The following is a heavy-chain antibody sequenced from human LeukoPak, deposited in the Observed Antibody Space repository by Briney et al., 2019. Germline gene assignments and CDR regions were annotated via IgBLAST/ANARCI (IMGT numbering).Heavy chain of an antibody. V-gene: IGHV4-39*01. J-gene: IGHJ4*02. Sequence: KASETLSLTCTVSGGAIISDNFYWGWVRQPPGKGLEWVGSINYNGTTYYNPSLRSRVSISVDTSRTQFFLTLNSVTAADTAVYYCGRLFDSWGQGILVTVSS. CDR3: GRLFDS. CDR2: INYNGTT. CDR1: GGAIISDNFY.